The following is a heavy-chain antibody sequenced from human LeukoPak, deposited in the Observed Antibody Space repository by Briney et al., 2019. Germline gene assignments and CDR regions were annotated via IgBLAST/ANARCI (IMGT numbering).Heavy chain of an antibody. D-gene: IGHD2-15*01. J-gene: IGHJ4*02. CDR3: ARVDGSPDY. Sequence: ASVKVSCKASGYTFTRYDINWVRQATGQGLEWTGWMNTKSGNTGHAQKFQGRVTITRDTSISTVYMELSSLRSEDTAVYFCARVDGSPDYWGQGTLVTVSS. CDR2: MNTKSGNT. CDR1: GYTFTRYD. V-gene: IGHV1-8*03.